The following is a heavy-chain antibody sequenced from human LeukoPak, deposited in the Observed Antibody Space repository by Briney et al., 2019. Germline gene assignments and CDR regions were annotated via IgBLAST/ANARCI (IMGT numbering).Heavy chain of an antibody. V-gene: IGHV3-30*18. CDR2: ISYDGNNK. D-gene: IGHD2-2*02. Sequence: GGSLRLSCAASGFTFSSYGMHWVRKAPGKGLEWVAVISYDGNNKYYADSVKGRFTISRDNSKNTLFLQMNSLRAEDSAVYYCAKEWAAIHFDYWGQGTLVTVSS. CDR1: GFTFSSYG. CDR3: AKEWAAIHFDY. J-gene: IGHJ4*02.